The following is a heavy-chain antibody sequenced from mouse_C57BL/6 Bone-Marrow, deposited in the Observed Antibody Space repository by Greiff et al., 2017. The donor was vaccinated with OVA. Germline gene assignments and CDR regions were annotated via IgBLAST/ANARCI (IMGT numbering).Heavy chain of an antibody. CDR3: ARDDYGSLDY. CDR1: GFTFSSYA. Sequence: EVQLVESGGGLVKPGGSLKLSCAASGFTFSSYAMSWVRQTPEKRLEWVATISDGGSYTYYPDNVKGRFTISRDNAKNNLYLQMSHLKSEDTAMYYCARDDYGSLDYWGQGTTLTVSS. J-gene: IGHJ2*01. D-gene: IGHD1-1*01. V-gene: IGHV5-4*01. CDR2: ISDGGSYT.